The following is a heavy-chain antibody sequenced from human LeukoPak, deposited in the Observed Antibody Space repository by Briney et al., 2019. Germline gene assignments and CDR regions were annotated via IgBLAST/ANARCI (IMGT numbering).Heavy chain of an antibody. CDR1: GFSLSTSGVG. J-gene: IGHJ4*02. Sequence: SGPTLVNPTQTLTLTCTFSGFSLSTSGVGVGWIRQPPGKALEWLALIYWDDDKRYSPSLKSRLTITKDTSKNRVVLTMTNMVPVDSATYYCAHSDTSGYATFFDYWGQGTLVTVSS. CDR2: IYWDDDK. V-gene: IGHV2-5*02. CDR3: AHSDTSGYATFFDY. D-gene: IGHD3-22*01.